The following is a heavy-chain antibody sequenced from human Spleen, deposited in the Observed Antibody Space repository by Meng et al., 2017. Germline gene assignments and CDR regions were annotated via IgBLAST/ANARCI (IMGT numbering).Heavy chain of an antibody. CDR2: ISWNSGSI. CDR1: GFKFDDYG. Sequence: SLKISCAASGFKFDDYGMSWVRLAPGKGLEWVSGISWNSGSIGYAGSVKGRFTISRDNAKNSLYLQMNSLRTEDMALYYCAKAHYSSNWYGFDYWGQGTLVTVSS. CDR3: AKAHYSSNWYGFDY. D-gene: IGHD6-13*01. V-gene: IGHV3-9*03. J-gene: IGHJ4*02.